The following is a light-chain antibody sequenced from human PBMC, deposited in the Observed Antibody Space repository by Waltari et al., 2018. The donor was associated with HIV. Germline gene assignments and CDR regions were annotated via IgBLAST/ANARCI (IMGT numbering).Light chain of an antibody. J-gene: IGKJ4*02. V-gene: IGKV1-12*01. CDR3: QQAKRSPHT. CDR2: AAS. CDR1: QSIISS. Sequence: DIQMTQSPLFVSASVGDRVSLTCRASQSIISSLAWYPRRPGKVPNLLIYAASRVERGVPSRFSGSGSGTLFILNISDLQPEDFATYYCQQAKRSPHTFGGGTRVELK.